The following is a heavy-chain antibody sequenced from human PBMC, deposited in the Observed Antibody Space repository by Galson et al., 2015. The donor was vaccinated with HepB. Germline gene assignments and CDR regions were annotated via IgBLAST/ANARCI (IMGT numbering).Heavy chain of an antibody. J-gene: IGHJ6*02. CDR3: AKSQVTENLYYYYAMDV. V-gene: IGHV3-30*18. CDR2: ISYDGSNK. Sequence: SLRLSCAASGFTFSNFGMHWVRQAPGKGLEWVAVISYDGSNKFYADSVKGRFTISRDTSKNTLYLQMNSLRAEDTAVYYCAKSQVTENLYYYYAMDVWGQGTTVTVSS. D-gene: IGHD2-21*02. CDR1: GFTFSNFG.